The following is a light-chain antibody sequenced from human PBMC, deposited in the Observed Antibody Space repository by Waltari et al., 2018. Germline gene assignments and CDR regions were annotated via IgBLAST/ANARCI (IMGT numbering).Light chain of an antibody. CDR2: WAS. V-gene: IGKV4-1*01. J-gene: IGKJ2*01. CDR1: QTVLYSSNKKNY. CDR3: QQYYSSPYT. Sequence: VLTQPPSASGTPGQRATINCKSSQTVLYSSNKKNYLAWYQQKPGQPPKLLIYWASTRQSGVPDRFSGSGSGTDFTLTISSLQTEDVALYYCQQYYSSPYTFGQGTKLEI.